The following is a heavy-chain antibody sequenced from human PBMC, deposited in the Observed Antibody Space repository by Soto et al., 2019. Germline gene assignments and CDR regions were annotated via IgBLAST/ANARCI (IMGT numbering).Heavy chain of an antibody. Sequence: EVQLLESGGGLVQPGGSLRLSCAASGFTFTSHALSWVRQAPGGGLERVAAISGGGDRTEFADSVKGRFVISRDNSQNTIYLQLNSLRVEDTAVYYCAKSGRWYLGDYFDYWGQGTLVTVSS. J-gene: IGHJ4*02. V-gene: IGHV3-23*01. D-gene: IGHD6-13*01. CDR3: AKSGRWYLGDYFDY. CDR1: GFTFTSHA. CDR2: ISGGGDRT.